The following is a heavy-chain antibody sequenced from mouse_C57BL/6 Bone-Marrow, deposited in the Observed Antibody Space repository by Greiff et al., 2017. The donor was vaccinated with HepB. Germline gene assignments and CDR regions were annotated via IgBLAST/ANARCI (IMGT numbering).Heavy chain of an antibody. D-gene: IGHD1-1*01. CDR1: GFNIKDYY. Sequence: EVKLQQSGAELVKPGASVKLSCTASGFNIKDYYMHWVKQRTEQGLEWIGRIDPEDGETKYAPKFQGKATITADTSSNTAYLQLSSLTSEDTAVYYCASTVVAKYWYFDVWGTGTTVTVSS. J-gene: IGHJ1*03. CDR2: IDPEDGET. V-gene: IGHV14-2*01. CDR3: ASTVVAKYWYFDV.